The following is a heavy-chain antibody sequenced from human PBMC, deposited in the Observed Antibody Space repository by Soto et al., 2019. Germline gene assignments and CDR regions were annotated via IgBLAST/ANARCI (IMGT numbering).Heavy chain of an antibody. Sequence: GGSLRLSCAASGFPFSSYWMSWVRQAPGKGLEWVANIKEDGSEKTYVDSVKGRFTISRDNAKNSLYLQMNSLRGEDTAVYYCARELRLGELRWGQGTLVTVSS. CDR1: GFPFSSYW. CDR2: IKEDGSEK. CDR3: ARELRLGELR. J-gene: IGHJ4*02. V-gene: IGHV3-7*04. D-gene: IGHD3-16*01.